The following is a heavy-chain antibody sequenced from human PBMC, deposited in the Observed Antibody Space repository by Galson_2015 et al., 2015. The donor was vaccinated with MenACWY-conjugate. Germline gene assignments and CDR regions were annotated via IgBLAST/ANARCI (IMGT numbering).Heavy chain of an antibody. J-gene: IGHJ6*02. Sequence: SLRLSCAASGLTVSSNYMSWVRQAPGKGLEWVSIIYSGGNTYYADSVKGRFTISRDNSKNTLYLQMNSLRAEDTAVYYCARDRRFSSRGVVTSSRMDVWVQGTTVTVSS. CDR3: ARDRRFSSRGVVTSSRMDV. CDR1: GLTVSSNY. V-gene: IGHV3-53*01. CDR2: IYSGGNT. D-gene: IGHD3-10*01.